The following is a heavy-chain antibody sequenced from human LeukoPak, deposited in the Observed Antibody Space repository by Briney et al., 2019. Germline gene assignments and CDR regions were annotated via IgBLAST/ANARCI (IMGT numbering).Heavy chain of an antibody. CDR1: GGSISSYY. D-gene: IGHD5-18*01. CDR2: IYYSGST. CDR3: ARVTRVPFVDTAMGLFDY. J-gene: IGHJ4*02. V-gene: IGHV4-59*12. Sequence: SETLSLTCTVSGGSISSYYWSWIRQPPGKGLEWIGYIYYSGSTNYNPSLKSRVTISVDTSKNQFSLKLSSVTAADTAVYYCARVTRVPFVDTAMGLFDYWGQGTLVTVSS.